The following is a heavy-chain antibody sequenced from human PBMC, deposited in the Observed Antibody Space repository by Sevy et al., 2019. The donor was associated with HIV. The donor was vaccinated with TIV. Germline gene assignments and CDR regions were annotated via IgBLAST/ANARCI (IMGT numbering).Heavy chain of an antibody. CDR3: ARSGGITDYGMDV. CDR1: GFTFSSYW. V-gene: IGHV3-7*03. Sequence: GGSLRLSCAASGFTFSSYWMSWVRQAPGKGLEWVANIKPDGSGTYYVDSVKGRFTISRDNAKNSFFLQMNTLRADDTPVYYCARSGGITDYGMDVWGPGTTVTVSS. CDR2: IKPDGSGT. D-gene: IGHD1-26*01. J-gene: IGHJ6*02.